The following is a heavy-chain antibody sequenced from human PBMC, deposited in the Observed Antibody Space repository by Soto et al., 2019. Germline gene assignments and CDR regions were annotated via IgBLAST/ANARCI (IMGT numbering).Heavy chain of an antibody. V-gene: IGHV1-2*04. CDR3: ARERDDYVWGSYRYASKFDY. D-gene: IGHD3-16*02. J-gene: IGHJ4*02. CDR1: GYTFTGYY. Sequence: ASVKVSCKASGYTFTGYYMHWVRQAPGQGLEWMGWINPNSGGTNYAQKFQGWVTMTRDTSISTAYMELSRLRSDDTAVYYCARERDDYVWGSYRYASKFDYWGQGTLVTVSS. CDR2: INPNSGGT.